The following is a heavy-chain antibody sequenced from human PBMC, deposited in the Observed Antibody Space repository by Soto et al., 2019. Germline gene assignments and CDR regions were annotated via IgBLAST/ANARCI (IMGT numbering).Heavy chain of an antibody. CDR3: ARGIVLVPAAMGEDFDY. V-gene: IGHV1-8*01. D-gene: IGHD2-2*01. CDR1: GYTFTSYD. Sequence: QVQLVQSGAEVKKPGASVKVSCKASGYTFTSYDINWVRQATGQGLEWMGWMNPNSGNTGYAQKFQGRVTMTRNTSISTAYMELSSLRSEDTAVYYCARGIVLVPAAMGEDFDYWGQGTLVTVSS. J-gene: IGHJ4*02. CDR2: MNPNSGNT.